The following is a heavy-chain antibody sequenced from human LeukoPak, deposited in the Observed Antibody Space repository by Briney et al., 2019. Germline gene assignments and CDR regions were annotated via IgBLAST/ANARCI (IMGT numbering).Heavy chain of an antibody. V-gene: IGHV3-23*01. D-gene: IGHD3-10*01. CDR2: ISGSGGST. CDR1: GFTFSSYA. CDR3: AISMVRGVITGDY. Sequence: GGSLRLSCAASGFTFSSYAMSWVRQAPGKGLEWVSAISGSGGSTYYADSVKGRFTISRGNSKNTLYLQMNSLGAEDTAVYYCAISMVRGVITGDYWGQGTLVTVSS. J-gene: IGHJ4*02.